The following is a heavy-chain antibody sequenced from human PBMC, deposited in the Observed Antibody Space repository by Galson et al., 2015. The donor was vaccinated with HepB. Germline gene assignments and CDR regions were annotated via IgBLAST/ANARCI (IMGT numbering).Heavy chain of an antibody. CDR3: ARVHCSSTSCYQPRGWFDP. Sequence: SCKASGYTFTSYGISWVRQAPGQGLEWMGWISAYNGNTNYAQKLQGRVTMTTDTSTSTAYMELRSLRSDDTAVYYCARVHCSSTSCYQPRGWFDPWGQGTLVTVSS. J-gene: IGHJ5*02. D-gene: IGHD2-2*01. V-gene: IGHV1-18*01. CDR1: GYTFTSYG. CDR2: ISAYNGNT.